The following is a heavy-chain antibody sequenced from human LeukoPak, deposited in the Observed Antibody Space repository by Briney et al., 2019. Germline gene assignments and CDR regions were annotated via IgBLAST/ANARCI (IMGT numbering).Heavy chain of an antibody. CDR2: VYPDDSDT. J-gene: IGHJ4*02. Sequence: GEALKISCKASGYNFDAFWIGWVRQMPGKGLEWMGIVYPDDSDTSYSPSFQGQVTISADKSISTAYLQWSSLNASDTAMYYCVRHDTTMAPDYCGQGTLVTVSS. D-gene: IGHD5-18*01. CDR3: VRHDTTMAPDY. CDR1: GYNFDAFW. V-gene: IGHV5-51*01.